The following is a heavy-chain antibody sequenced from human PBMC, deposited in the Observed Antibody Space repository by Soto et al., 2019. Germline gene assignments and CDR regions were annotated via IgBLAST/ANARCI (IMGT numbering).Heavy chain of an antibody. CDR3: AREGVAPYYYYGMDV. J-gene: IGHJ6*02. Sequence: QVQLVQSGAEVKKPGASVKVSCKASGYTFTRSGISWVRQAPGQGLEWMGWISTYNGDTNYAQTFQGRVTMNTDTSTSTAYMELRSLRSDDTAVYYCAREGVAPYYYYGMDVWGQGTPVTVSS. V-gene: IGHV1-18*01. D-gene: IGHD5-12*01. CDR1: GYTFTRSG. CDR2: ISTYNGDT.